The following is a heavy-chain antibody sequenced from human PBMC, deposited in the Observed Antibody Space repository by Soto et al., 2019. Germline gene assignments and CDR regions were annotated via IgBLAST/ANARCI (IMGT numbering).Heavy chain of an antibody. CDR1: GGSFRTNY. Sequence: SETLSLTCGVYGGSFRTNYWIWVRQPPGKGLEWIGAVNHSGEATSTPSLHSRISISLDTSTHQFSLKMTSVTAADTAIYFCARVGRFPRSWFDPWGQGTQVTVSS. D-gene: IGHD2-15*01. V-gene: IGHV4-34*01. CDR2: VNHSGEA. J-gene: IGHJ5*02. CDR3: ARVGRFPRSWFDP.